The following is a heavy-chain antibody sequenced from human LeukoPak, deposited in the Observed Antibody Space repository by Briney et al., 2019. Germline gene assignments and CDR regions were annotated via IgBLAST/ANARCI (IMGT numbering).Heavy chain of an antibody. V-gene: IGHV3-74*01. Sequence: PGGSLRLSCAASGFTFGNYWMHWVRQAPGKGLVWVSRIHSDGSSPIYADSVKGRFTISRDNAKNTLYLQMNSLRDEDTAVYYCARDEGEQWQPLDYWGQGTLVTVSS. CDR1: GFTFGNYW. CDR3: ARDEGEQWQPLDY. J-gene: IGHJ4*02. D-gene: IGHD6-19*01. CDR2: IHSDGSSP.